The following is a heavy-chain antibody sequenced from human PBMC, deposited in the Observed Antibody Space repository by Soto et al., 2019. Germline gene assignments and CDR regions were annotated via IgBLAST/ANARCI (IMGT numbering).Heavy chain of an antibody. J-gene: IGHJ4*02. CDR1: GYSFTSYW. D-gene: IGHD2-15*01. CDR2: IDPSDSST. Sequence: PGESLKISCQGSGYSFTSYWVTWVRQMPGKGLEWMGRIDPSDSSTNYSPSFQGHVTFSADRSISTAYLQWSSLKASDTAMYFCARGYDYTDYWGKGTLVTVSS. CDR3: ARGYDYTDY. V-gene: IGHV5-10-1*01.